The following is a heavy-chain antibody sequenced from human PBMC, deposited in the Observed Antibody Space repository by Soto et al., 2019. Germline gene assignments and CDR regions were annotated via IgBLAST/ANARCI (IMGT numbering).Heavy chain of an antibody. Sequence: QVQLQESGPGLVKPSQTLSLTCTVSGGSISSGGYYWNWIRQHPGKGLEWIGYIYYSGSTYYTPSLTSRVTLSIATSKNQFSLTLSSVTAADTAVYYCARSVFPWGQGTLVTVSS. CDR3: ARSVFP. CDR1: GGSISSGGYY. V-gene: IGHV4-31*03. J-gene: IGHJ5*02. CDR2: IYYSGST.